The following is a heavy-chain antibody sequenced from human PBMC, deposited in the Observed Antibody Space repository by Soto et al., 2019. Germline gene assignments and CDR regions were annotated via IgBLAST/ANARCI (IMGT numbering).Heavy chain of an antibody. CDR1: GDSVSSNSAA. CDR3: AREGLELRGYPLFDYYYYYMDV. Sequence: SQTLSLTCAISGDSVSSNSAAWNWIRQSPSRGLEWLGRTYYRSKWYNDYAVSVKSRITINPDTSKNQFSLQLNSVTPEDTAVYYCAREGLELRGYPLFDYYYYYMDVWGKGTTVTVSS. D-gene: IGHD1-7*01. CDR2: TYYRSKWYN. V-gene: IGHV6-1*01. J-gene: IGHJ6*03.